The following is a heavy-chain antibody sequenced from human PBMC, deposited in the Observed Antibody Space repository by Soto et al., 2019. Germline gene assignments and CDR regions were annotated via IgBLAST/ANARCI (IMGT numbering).Heavy chain of an antibody. CDR3: TTDFPYDILNYFDY. CDR2: IKSKTDGGTT. D-gene: IGHD3-9*01. Sequence: PVGSLRLSCAASGFTFSNAWMSWVRQAPGKGLEWVGRIKSKTDGGTTDYAAPVKGRFTISRDDSKNTLYLQMNSLKTEDTAVYYCTTDFPYDILNYFDYWGQGTLVTVS. J-gene: IGHJ4*02. V-gene: IGHV3-15*01. CDR1: GFTFSNAW.